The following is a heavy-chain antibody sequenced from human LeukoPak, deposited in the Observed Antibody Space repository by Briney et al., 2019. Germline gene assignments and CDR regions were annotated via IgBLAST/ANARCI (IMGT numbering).Heavy chain of an antibody. V-gene: IGHV1-2*02. Sequence: GASVKVSCKASGYTFTGYYMHWVRQAPGQGLAWMGWINPNSGGTNYAQKFQGRVTMTTDTSTSTAYMELRSLRSDDTAVYYCARTGYCSGGSCGYLVYYYYYGMDVWGQGTTVTVSS. CDR2: INPNSGGT. D-gene: IGHD2-15*01. J-gene: IGHJ6*02. CDR1: GYTFTGYY. CDR3: ARTGYCSGGSCGYLVYYYYYGMDV.